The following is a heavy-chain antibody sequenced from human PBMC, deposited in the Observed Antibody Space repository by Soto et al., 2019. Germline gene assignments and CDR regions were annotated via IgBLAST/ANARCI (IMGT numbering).Heavy chain of an antibody. J-gene: IGHJ4*02. D-gene: IGHD4-4*01. CDR1: GYFISSSHW. Sequence: QVQVQESGPGLVKASDTLSLTCRVSGYFISSSHWRGWIRQPPGKGLEWIGHINYSGSFYHDPSLKSRVTMSLDTSKHQFSLRLSSVTAVDMAVYYCARIATTTLGGPIDYWGRGTLVTVSS. V-gene: IGHV4-28*05. CDR2: INYSGSF. CDR3: ARIATTTLGGPIDY.